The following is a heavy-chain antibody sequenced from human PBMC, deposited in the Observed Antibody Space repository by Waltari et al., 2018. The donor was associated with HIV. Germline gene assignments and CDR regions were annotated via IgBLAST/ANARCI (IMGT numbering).Heavy chain of an antibody. CDR2: ISYDGSNK. Sequence: QVQLVESGGGVVQPGRSLGLSCAASGFTFSSYAMHWVRQAPGKGLEWVAVISYDGSNKYYADSVKGRFTISRDNSKNTLYLQMNSLRAEDTAVYYCARDPQYCSSTSCSYYFDYWGQGTLVTVSS. J-gene: IGHJ4*02. CDR3: ARDPQYCSSTSCSYYFDY. CDR1: GFTFSSYA. V-gene: IGHV3-30-3*01. D-gene: IGHD2-2*01.